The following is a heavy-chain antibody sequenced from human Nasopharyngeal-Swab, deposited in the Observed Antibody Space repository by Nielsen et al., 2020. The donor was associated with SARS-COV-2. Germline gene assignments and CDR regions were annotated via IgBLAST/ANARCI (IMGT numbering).Heavy chain of an antibody. D-gene: IGHD1-26*01. V-gene: IGHV3-23*01. CDR2: ISGSGGST. J-gene: IGHJ4*02. Sequence: GESLKISCAASGFTFSSYAMSWVRQAPGKGLEWVSAISGSGGSTYYADSVKGRFTISRDNSKNTLYLQMNSLRAEDTAVYYCATGHSVGATVPPFGHWGQGTLVTVSS. CDR3: ATGHSVGATVPPFGH. CDR1: GFTFSSYA.